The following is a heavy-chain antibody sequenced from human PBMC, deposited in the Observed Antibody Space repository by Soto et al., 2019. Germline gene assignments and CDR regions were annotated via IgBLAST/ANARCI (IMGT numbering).Heavy chain of an antibody. Sequence: QVQLVESGGGVVQPGRSLRLSCAASGFTFSSYAMHWVRQAPGKGLEWVAVISYDGSNKYYADSVKGRFTISRDNSKNTLYLQMNSLRAEDTAVYYCARESSLVGYYYGMDVWGQGPTVTVSS. J-gene: IGHJ6*02. D-gene: IGHD6-6*01. CDR3: ARESSLVGYYYGMDV. CDR1: GFTFSSYA. V-gene: IGHV3-30-3*01. CDR2: ISYDGSNK.